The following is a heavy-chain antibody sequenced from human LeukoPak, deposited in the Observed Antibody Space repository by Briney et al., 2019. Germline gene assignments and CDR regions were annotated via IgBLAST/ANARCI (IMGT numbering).Heavy chain of an antibody. J-gene: IGHJ1*01. Sequence: GRSLRLSCAASGFTFSSYGMHWVRQAPGKGLEWVAVIWYDGSNKYYADSVKGRFTISRDNSKNTLYLQMNSLRAEDTAVYYCARDPQIGAEYFQHWGQGTVVTVSS. CDR1: GFTFSSYG. D-gene: IGHD2/OR15-2a*01. CDR2: IWYDGSNK. V-gene: IGHV3-33*01. CDR3: ARDPQIGAEYFQH.